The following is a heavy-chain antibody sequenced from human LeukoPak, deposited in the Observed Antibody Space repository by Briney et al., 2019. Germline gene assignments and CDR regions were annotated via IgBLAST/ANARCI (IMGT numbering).Heavy chain of an antibody. D-gene: IGHD5-18*01. V-gene: IGHV3-11*05. CDR1: GFTFSDYY. Sequence: GGSLRLSCAASGFTFSDYYMSWIRQAPGKGLEWVSYISSSSSYTNYADSVKGRFTISRDNAKNSLYLQMNSLRAEDTALYYCAKEMLRGYSYGYIDYWGQGTLVTVSS. CDR2: ISSSSSYT. J-gene: IGHJ4*02. CDR3: AKEMLRGYSYGYIDY.